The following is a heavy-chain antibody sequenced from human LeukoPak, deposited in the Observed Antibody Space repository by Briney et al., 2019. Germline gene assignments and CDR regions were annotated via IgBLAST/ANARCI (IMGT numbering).Heavy chain of an antibody. CDR2: INPDGRDT. J-gene: IGHJ1*01. D-gene: IGHD2-21*02. CDR1: GFTFNRCW. CDR3: TSWGDTTAEYFQR. V-gene: IGHV3-7*01. Sequence: GGSLRLSRVVSGFTFNRCWMNWVRQAPGKGLEWVAHINPDGRDTYYVDSVKGRFTISRDNAQNSMYLQMNSLRVEDTAVYYCTSWGDTTAEYFQRWGQGTLVTVSS.